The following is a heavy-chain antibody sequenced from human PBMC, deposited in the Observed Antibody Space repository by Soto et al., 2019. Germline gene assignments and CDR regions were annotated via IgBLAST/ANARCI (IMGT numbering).Heavy chain of an antibody. CDR3: ARAYGSYYYYYGMDV. J-gene: IGHJ6*02. V-gene: IGHV4-59*01. CDR2: IYYSGST. Sequence: SETLSLTCTVSVGSISSYYWSWIRQPPGKGLEWIGYIYYSGSTNYNPSLKSRVTISVDTSKNQFSLKLSSVTAADTAVYYCARAYGSYYYYYGMDVWGQGTTVTVSS. CDR1: VGSISSYY. D-gene: IGHD1-26*01.